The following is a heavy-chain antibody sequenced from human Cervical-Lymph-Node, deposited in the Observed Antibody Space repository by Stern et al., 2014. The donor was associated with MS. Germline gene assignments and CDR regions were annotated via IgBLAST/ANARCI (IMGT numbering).Heavy chain of an antibody. J-gene: IGHJ6*02. CDR1: GGTFSSYA. D-gene: IGHD4-17*01. CDR2: VIPIFGTA. CDR3: ASFYGDYELYYYYGIDV. Sequence: VQLVESGAAVKKPGSSVKVSCKASGGTFSSYAISWVRQAPGQGLEWMVGVIPIFGTANYAQKFQGRVTITADESTSTAYMELSSLRSEDTAVYYCASFYGDYELYYYYGIDVWGQGTTVTVSS. V-gene: IGHV1-69*01.